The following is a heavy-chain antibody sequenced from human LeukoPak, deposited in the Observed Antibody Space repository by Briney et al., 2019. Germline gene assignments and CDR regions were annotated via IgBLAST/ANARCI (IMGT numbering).Heavy chain of an antibody. Sequence: GGSLRLPCAASGFTFSHYALHWVRQAPGKGLEWVALIGHDGADKYYADSVKDRFLISRDNSKNMLFLQMNSLIIEDTAVYYCARNSDYYDYSPQSVWGQGTLVIVS. V-gene: IGHV3-30*04. CDR1: GFTFSHYA. CDR3: ARNSDYYDYSPQSV. J-gene: IGHJ4*02. D-gene: IGHD3-22*01. CDR2: IGHDGADK.